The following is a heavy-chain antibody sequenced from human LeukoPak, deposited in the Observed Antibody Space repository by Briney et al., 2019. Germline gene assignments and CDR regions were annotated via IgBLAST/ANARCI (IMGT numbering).Heavy chain of an antibody. V-gene: IGHV4-59*12. J-gene: IGHJ5*01. CDR1: GGSISSYY. CDR3: ARALGGTYYNWFDS. CDR2: MSYSGST. Sequence: NPSETLSLTCTVSGGSISSYYWSWIRQPPGKGLEWIGSMSYSGSTYYNPSLKSRVTISVDTSNYQFSLKLTSVTASDTAMYYCARALGGTYYNWFDSWGQGTLVTVSS. D-gene: IGHD1-26*01.